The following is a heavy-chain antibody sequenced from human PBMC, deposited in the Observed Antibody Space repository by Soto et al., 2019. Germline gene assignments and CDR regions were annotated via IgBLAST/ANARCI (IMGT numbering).Heavy chain of an antibody. D-gene: IGHD1-26*01. CDR1: GFIFSNHA. CDR3: ARDPNSGTYSNWFDP. Sequence: GSLRLSCAASGFIFSNHAMSWVRQAPGKGLEWVSGVSGSGHSTWYADSVKGRFTISRDNSKNTLYLQMNSLRAEDTAVYYCARDPNSGTYSNWFDPWGQGTLVTVSS. J-gene: IGHJ5*02. V-gene: IGHV3-23*01. CDR2: VSGSGHST.